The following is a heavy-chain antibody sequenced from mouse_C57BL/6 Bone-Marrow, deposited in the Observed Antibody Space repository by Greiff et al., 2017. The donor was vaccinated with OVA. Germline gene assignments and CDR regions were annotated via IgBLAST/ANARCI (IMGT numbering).Heavy chain of an antibody. CDR3: ARGGIGTTVVKDY. CDR1: GYTFTDYY. CDR2: INPYNGGT. V-gene: IGHV1-19*01. D-gene: IGHD1-1*01. J-gene: IGHJ2*01. Sequence: VQLQQSGPVLVKPGASVKMSCKASGYTFTDYYMNWVKQSHGKSLEWIGVINPYNGGTSYNQKFKGKATLTVDKSSSTAYMELNSLTSEDSAVYYCARGGIGTTVVKDYWGQGTTLTVSS.